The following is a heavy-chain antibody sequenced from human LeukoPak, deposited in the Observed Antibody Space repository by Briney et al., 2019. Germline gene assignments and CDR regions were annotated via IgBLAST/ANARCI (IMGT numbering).Heavy chain of an antibody. CDR3: ARLLGYCTNGICHPWGY. Sequence: SETLSLTCSVSGGSISSNNYYWGWIRQPPGQGLEWIGNVYYSGSTFYNPSLKSRVTISVDTSKNQFSLELTSVTAADTAVYYCARLLGYCTNGICHPWGYWGQGALVTVSS. CDR2: VYYSGST. CDR1: GGSISSNNYY. J-gene: IGHJ4*02. V-gene: IGHV4-39*01. D-gene: IGHD2-8*01.